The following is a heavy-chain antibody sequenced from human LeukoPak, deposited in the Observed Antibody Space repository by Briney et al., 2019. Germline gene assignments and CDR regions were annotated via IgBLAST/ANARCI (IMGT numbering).Heavy chain of an antibody. J-gene: IGHJ3*02. CDR2: IYYSGSI. CDR3: ARQRNGAFDI. V-gene: IGHV4-59*01. Sequence: SETLSLTCTVSGGSISSYYWSWIRQPPGKGLEWIGYIYYSGSINYNPSLKSRVTISVDTSKNQFSLKLSSVTAADTAVYYCARQRNGAFDIWGQGTMVTVSS. CDR1: GGSISSYY. D-gene: IGHD6-25*01.